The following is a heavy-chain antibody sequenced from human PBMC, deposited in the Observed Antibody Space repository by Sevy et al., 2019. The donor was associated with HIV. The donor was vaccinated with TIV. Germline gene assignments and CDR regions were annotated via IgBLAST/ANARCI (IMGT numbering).Heavy chain of an antibody. CDR1: GFTVNSDY. J-gene: IGHJ5*02. Sequence: GGSLRLSCAASGFTVNSDYMSWVRQAPGKGLEWVSVVYSGGTTYYADSVKGRFTTSRDNSKNMLYLQMTSLRAEDTAVYYCARHISFGELGSWFDPWGQGTLVTVSS. CDR2: VYSGGTT. CDR3: ARHISFGELGSWFDP. D-gene: IGHD3-10*01. V-gene: IGHV3-53*01.